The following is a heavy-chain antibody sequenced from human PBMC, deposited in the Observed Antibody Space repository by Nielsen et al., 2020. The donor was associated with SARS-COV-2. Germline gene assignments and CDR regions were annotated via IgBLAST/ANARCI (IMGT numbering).Heavy chain of an antibody. D-gene: IGHD3-22*01. J-gene: IGHJ4*02. V-gene: IGHV4-39*01. CDR2: IYYSGST. CDR3: ARVTYYYDSSGYWEEAVFDY. CDR1: GGSISSSSYY. Sequence: SETLSLTCTVSGGSISSSSYYWGWIRQPPGKGLEWIGSIYYSGSTYYNPSLKSRVTISVDTSKNQFSLKLSSVTAADTAVYYCARVTYYYDSSGYWEEAVFDYWGQGTLVTVPS.